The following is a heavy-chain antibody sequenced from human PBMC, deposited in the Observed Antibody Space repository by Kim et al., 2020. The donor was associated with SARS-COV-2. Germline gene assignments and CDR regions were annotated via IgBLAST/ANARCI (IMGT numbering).Heavy chain of an antibody. CDR2: ISSSSSTI. Sequence: GGSLRLSCAASGFTFSSYSMNWVRQAPGKGLEWVSYISSSSSTIYYADSVKGRFTISRDNAKNSLYLQMNSLRDEDTAVYYCARLHCTNGVCYYCFDYWGQGTLVTVSS. CDR1: GFTFSSYS. D-gene: IGHD2-8*01. V-gene: IGHV3-48*02. J-gene: IGHJ4*02. CDR3: ARLHCTNGVCYYCFDY.